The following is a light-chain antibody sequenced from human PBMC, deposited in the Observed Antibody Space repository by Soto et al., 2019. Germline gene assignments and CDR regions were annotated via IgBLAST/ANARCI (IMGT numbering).Light chain of an antibody. CDR1: SGSIASHY. CDR3: SSYAGSNTLV. Sequence: NFMLTQPHSMSESPGKTITISCTRSSGSIASHYVQWYQQRPGSAPTTVIYEDKRRPSGVPDRFSGSKSGNTASLTVSGLQAEDEADYYCSSYAGSNTLVFGGGTKLTVL. V-gene: IGLV6-57*04. CDR2: EDK. J-gene: IGLJ2*01.